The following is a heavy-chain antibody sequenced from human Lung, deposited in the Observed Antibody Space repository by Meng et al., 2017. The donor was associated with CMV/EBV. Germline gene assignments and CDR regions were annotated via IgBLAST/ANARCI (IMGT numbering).Heavy chain of an antibody. CDR2: IYTSGTT. V-gene: IGHV4-4*07. CDR3: ARAEADTGNFDY. J-gene: IGHJ4*02. Sequence: QVHVKGAGPGLGKPSETLSLTCTASGGSFSSYYWSWIRQSAGKGLEWIGRIYTSGTTIYNPSLKSRLTLSLDTSKNQFSLKLNSVTAADTAVYYCARAEADTGNFDYWGQGTLVTVSS. D-gene: IGHD6-19*01. CDR1: GGSFSSYY.